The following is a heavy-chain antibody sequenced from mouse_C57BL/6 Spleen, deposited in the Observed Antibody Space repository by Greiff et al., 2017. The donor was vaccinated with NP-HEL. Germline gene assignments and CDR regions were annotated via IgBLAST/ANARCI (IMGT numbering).Heavy chain of an antibody. Sequence: VQLVESGAELVRPGASVTLSCKASGYTFTDYEMHWVKQTPVHGLEWIGAIDPETGGTAYNQKFKGKAILTADKSSSTAYMELRSLTSEDSAVYYCTRLFGYLYYFDYWGQGTTLTVSS. D-gene: IGHD2-3*01. CDR2: IDPETGGT. V-gene: IGHV1-15*01. CDR3: TRLFGYLYYFDY. J-gene: IGHJ2*01. CDR1: GYTFTDYE.